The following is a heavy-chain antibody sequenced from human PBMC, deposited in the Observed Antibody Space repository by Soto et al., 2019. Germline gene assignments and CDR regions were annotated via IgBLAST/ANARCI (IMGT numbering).Heavy chain of an antibody. CDR2: INHSGTT. Sequence: SETLSLTCAVYGGSVSGYFWSWIRQPPGKGLEWIGEINHSGTTSYSPSLDSRVTTSVDTSKNQFSLRPSSVTAADTAIYYCARRYCSDSYCSYFDYWGRGTLVTVSS. CDR1: GGSVSGYF. D-gene: IGHD2-15*01. J-gene: IGHJ4*02. CDR3: ARRYCSDSYCSYFDY. V-gene: IGHV4-34*01.